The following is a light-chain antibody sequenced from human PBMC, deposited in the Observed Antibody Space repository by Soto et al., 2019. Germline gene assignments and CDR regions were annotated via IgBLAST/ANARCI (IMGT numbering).Light chain of an antibody. CDR3: QQRSSWPLT. Sequence: EIVLTQSPATLSLSPGERATLSSRASKSVTSYLAWYQQKPGQAPRLLIYDSFNRATGIPARCSGSGSGTDFTLTISSLEAEDFAVYYCQQRSSWPLTFGGGTKVEIK. V-gene: IGKV3-11*01. CDR1: KSVTSY. J-gene: IGKJ4*01. CDR2: DSF.